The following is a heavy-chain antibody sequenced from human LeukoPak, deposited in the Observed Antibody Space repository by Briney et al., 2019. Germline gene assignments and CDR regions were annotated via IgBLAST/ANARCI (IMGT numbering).Heavy chain of an antibody. Sequence: SETLSLTCTVSGGSISSYYWSWIRQPAGKGLEWIGRIYTSGSTNYNPSLKSRVTMSVDTSKNQFSLKLSSVTAADTAVYYCASPGITMVRGVIDSGYFDYWGQGTLVTVSS. CDR1: GGSISSYY. V-gene: IGHV4-4*07. CDR2: IYTSGST. D-gene: IGHD3-10*01. J-gene: IGHJ4*02. CDR3: ASPGITMVRGVIDSGYFDY.